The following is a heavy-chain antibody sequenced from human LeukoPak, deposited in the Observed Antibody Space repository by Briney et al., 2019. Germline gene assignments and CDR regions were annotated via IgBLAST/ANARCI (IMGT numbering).Heavy chain of an antibody. D-gene: IGHD2-2*01. CDR2: ISYDGSNI. J-gene: IGHJ4*02. CDR1: GFTLSSYA. V-gene: IGHV3-30-3*01. Sequence: GRSLRLSCAASGFTLSSYAMHWVRQAPGKGLEWVAVISYDGSNIYYADSVKGRFTISRDNSKNTLYLQMNSLRAEDTAVYYCASPPGYCSSTSCSYYFDYWGQGTLVTVSS. CDR3: ASPPGYCSSTSCSYYFDY.